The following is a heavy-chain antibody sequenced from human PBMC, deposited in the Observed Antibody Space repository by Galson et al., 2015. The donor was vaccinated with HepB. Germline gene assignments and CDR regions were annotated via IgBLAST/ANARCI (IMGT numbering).Heavy chain of an antibody. V-gene: IGHV1-69*13. Sequence: SVKVSCKASGGTFSSYAISWVRQAPGQGLEWMGGIIPIFGTANYAQKFQGRVTITADESTSTAYMELSSLRSEDTAVYYCARVGVSVLRFQEGHPAYYYMDVWGKGTTVTVSS. J-gene: IGHJ6*03. CDR3: ARVGVSVLRFQEGHPAYYYMDV. D-gene: IGHD3-3*01. CDR2: IIPIFGTA. CDR1: GGTFSSYA.